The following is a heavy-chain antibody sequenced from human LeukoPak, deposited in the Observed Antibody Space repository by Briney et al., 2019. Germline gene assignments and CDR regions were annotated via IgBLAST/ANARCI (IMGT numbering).Heavy chain of an antibody. CDR2: IYYSGST. D-gene: IGHD6-19*01. CDR1: GGSISSSSYY. V-gene: IGHV4-61*05. Sequence: SETLSLTCTVSGGSISSSSYYWGWIRQPPGKGLEWIGYIYYSGSTNYNPSLKSRVTISVDTSKNQFSLKLSSVTAADTAVYYCARTHSSGWYEGGEFDYWGQGTLVTVSS. J-gene: IGHJ4*02. CDR3: ARTHSSGWYEGGEFDY.